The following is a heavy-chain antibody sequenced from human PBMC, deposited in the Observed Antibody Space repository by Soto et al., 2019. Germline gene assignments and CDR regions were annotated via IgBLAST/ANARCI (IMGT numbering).Heavy chain of an antibody. V-gene: IGHV4-34*01. J-gene: IGHJ6*02. CDR1: GGSFSGYY. D-gene: IGHD2-2*01. CDR3: ARSRNIVVGGMDV. CDR2: INHGGST. Sequence: SETLSLTCAVYGGSFSGYYWSWIRQPPGKGLEWIGEINHGGSTNYSPSLKGRVTISRDTSKNQFSLKLSSVTAADTAVYYCARSRNIVVGGMDVWGQGTTVTVSS.